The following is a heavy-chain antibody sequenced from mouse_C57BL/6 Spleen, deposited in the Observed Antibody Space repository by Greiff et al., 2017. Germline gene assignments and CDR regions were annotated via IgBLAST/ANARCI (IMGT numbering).Heavy chain of an antibody. Sequence: QVQLKESGPGLVAPSQSLSITCTVSGFSLTSYGVDWVRQSPGKGLEWLGVIWGVGSTNNNSALKSRRSISKDNSKSQVFLKMNSLQTDDTAMYYCARYGYDGRPFAYWGQGTLVTVSA. CDR2: IWGVGST. CDR3: ARYGYDGRPFAY. V-gene: IGHV2-6*01. J-gene: IGHJ3*01. CDR1: GFSLTSYG. D-gene: IGHD2-2*01.